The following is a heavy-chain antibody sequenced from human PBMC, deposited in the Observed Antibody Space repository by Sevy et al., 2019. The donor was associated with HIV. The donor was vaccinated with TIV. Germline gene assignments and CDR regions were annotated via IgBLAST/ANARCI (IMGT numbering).Heavy chain of an antibody. CDR1: GFTFSNYD. CDR2: ISSSSSYI. Sequence: GGSLRLSCVASGFTFSNYDMNWVRRAPGKGLEWVSSISSSSSYIYYADSVKGRFTISRDNAKNSLYLQMNSLRAEDTAVYYCAREESGSRGYFDYWGQGTLVTVSS. CDR3: AREESGSRGYFDY. V-gene: IGHV3-21*01. J-gene: IGHJ4*02. D-gene: IGHD1-26*01.